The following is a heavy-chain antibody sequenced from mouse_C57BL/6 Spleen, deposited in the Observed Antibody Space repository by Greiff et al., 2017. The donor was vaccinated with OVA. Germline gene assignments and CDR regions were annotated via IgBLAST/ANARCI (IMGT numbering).Heavy chain of an antibody. D-gene: IGHD1-1*01. V-gene: IGHV14-2*01. J-gene: IGHJ1*03. CDR3: ARSGSSPYWYFDV. CDR1: GFNINDYY. Sequence: VQLQQSGAELVKPGASVKLSCTASGFNINDYYMHWVKQRTEQGLEWIGRIDPEDGDTKYAPKFQGKATITADTSSNTAYLQLSSLTSEDTAVYYCARSGSSPYWYFDVWGTGTTVTVSS. CDR2: IDPEDGDT.